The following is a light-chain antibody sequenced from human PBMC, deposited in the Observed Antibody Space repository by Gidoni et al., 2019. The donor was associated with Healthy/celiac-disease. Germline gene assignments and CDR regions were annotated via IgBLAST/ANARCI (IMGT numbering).Light chain of an antibody. CDR3: QAWDSSTLV. CDR1: KLGDQY. Sequence: SHELTQPPSVSVSPGQTASITCSGDKLGDQYACWYQQKPGQSPLLVIYQDSKRPSGIPERFSGSNSGNTATLTISGTQAMDEADYYCQAWDSSTLVFGGRTKLTVL. J-gene: IGLJ2*01. CDR2: QDS. V-gene: IGLV3-1*01.